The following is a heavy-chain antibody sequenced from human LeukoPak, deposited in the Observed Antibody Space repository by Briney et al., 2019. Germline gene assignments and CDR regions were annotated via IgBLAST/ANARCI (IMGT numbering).Heavy chain of an antibody. Sequence: GGSLRLSCAASGFTVSSNYMSWVRQAPGKGLEWVAHINKDGSEKYYVDSVKGRFTISRDNAKNSLYLQMNSLRVEDTAVYYCARDKVTYWGRGTLVTASS. CDR3: ARDKVTY. CDR1: GFTVSSNY. V-gene: IGHV3-7*01. CDR2: INKDGSEK. J-gene: IGHJ4*02.